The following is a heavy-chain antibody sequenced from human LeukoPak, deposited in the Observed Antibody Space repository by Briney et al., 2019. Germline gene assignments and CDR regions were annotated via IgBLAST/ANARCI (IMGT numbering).Heavy chain of an antibody. D-gene: IGHD3-10*01. Sequence: GGSLRLSCAASGFTVSSNYMSWVRQAPGKGLEWVSVIYSGGSTYYADSVKGRFNISRDNSKNTLYLQMNSLRAEDTAVYYCARDSSLRLWFRSWGQGTLVTVSS. V-gene: IGHV3-66*01. J-gene: IGHJ4*02. CDR3: ARDSSLRLWFRS. CDR2: IYSGGST. CDR1: GFTVSSNY.